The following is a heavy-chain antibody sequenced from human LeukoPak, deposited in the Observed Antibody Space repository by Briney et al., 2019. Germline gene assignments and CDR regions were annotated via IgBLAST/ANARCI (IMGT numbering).Heavy chain of an antibody. D-gene: IGHD6-13*01. CDR1: GFTFSSYG. J-gene: IGHJ4*02. Sequence: GGSLRLSCAASGFTFSSYGMHWVRQAPGKGLEWVAVISYDGNNKYYAESVKGRFTISRDNSKNTLYLQMNSLRAEDTAVYYCARALIAAAGTLDYWGQGTLVTVSS. CDR2: ISYDGNNK. CDR3: ARALIAAAGTLDY. V-gene: IGHV3-30*03.